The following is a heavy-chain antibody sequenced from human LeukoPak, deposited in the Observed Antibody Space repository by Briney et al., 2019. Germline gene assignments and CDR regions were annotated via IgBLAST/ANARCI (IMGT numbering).Heavy chain of an antibody. CDR1: GGTFSSYT. CDR2: IIPNFGTP. D-gene: IGHD1-14*01. Sequence: ASVKVSCKASGGTFSSYTISWVRQAPGQGLEWMGGIIPNFGTPNYAQKFQGRVTITADKSTSTAYMELSSLRSEDTAVYYCARVLITSANWFDPWGQGALVTVSS. CDR3: ARVLITSANWFDP. V-gene: IGHV1-69*06. J-gene: IGHJ5*02.